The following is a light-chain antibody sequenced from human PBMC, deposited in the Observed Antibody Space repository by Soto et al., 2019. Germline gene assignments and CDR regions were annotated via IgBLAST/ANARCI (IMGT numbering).Light chain of an antibody. CDR2: KAS. J-gene: IGKJ1*01. V-gene: IGKV1-5*03. CDR3: QQYQSLWT. Sequence: DIQMTQSPSTLSASVGDTVTITCRASQSISSWLAWYQQKPGKAPKVRIYKASSLESGVPSRFSGSGSGTEFTLTISSLQPDDSATYYCQQYQSLWTFGQGTKVEIK. CDR1: QSISSW.